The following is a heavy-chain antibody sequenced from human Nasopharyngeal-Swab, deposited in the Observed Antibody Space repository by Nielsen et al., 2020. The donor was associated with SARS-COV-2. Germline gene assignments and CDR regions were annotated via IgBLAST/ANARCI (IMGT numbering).Heavy chain of an antibody. CDR1: GFTFDDYA. CDR3: AKLYSSGWYLGY. D-gene: IGHD6-19*01. J-gene: IGHJ4*02. Sequence: SLKISCAASGFTFDDYAMHWVRQAPGKGLEWVSGISWSSGSIGYADSVKGRFTISRDNAKNSLYLQMNSLRAEDTALYYCAKLYSSGWYLGYWGQGTLVTVSS. V-gene: IGHV3-9*01. CDR2: ISWSSGSI.